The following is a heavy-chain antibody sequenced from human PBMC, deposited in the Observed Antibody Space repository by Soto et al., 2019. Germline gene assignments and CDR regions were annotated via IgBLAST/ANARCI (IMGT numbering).Heavy chain of an antibody. CDR2: INHSGST. CDR1: GGSFSGYY. D-gene: IGHD3-22*01. J-gene: IGHJ4*02. V-gene: IGHV4-34*01. CDR3: ARGGGSSGYYLDY. Sequence: QVQLQQWGAGLLKPSETLSLTCAVYGGSFSGYYWSWIRQPPGKGLEWIGEINHSGSTNYNPSLKSRVTISVDTSKNQFSLKLSSVTAAATAVYYCARGGGSSGYYLDYWGQGTLVTVSS.